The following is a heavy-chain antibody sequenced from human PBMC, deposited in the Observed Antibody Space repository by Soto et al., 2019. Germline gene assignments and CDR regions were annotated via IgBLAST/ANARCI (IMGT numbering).Heavy chain of an antibody. V-gene: IGHV4-39*01. CDR1: GGSISSSSYY. D-gene: IGHD6-19*01. CDR3: ARQESRGIAVADYYFDY. CDR2: IYYSGST. J-gene: IGHJ4*02. Sequence: SETLSLTCTVSGGSISSSSYYWGWIRQPPGKGLEWIGSIYYSGSTYYNPSLKSRVTISVDTSKNQFSLKLSSVTAADTAVYYCARQESRGIAVADYYFDYWGQGTLVTVSS.